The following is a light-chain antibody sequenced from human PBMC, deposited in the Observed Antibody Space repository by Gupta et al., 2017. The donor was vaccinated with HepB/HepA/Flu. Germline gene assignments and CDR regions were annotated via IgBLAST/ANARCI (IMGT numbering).Light chain of an antibody. CDR2: WAS. J-gene: IGKJ2*01. V-gene: IGKV4-1*01. CDR1: QSVFYSSNKKNY. Sequence: DIVMTQSPESLAVFLGERATINCRTSQSVFYSSNKKNYLAWYQQKPGQPPKLLISWASTRESGVPDRFSGSGSGTDFTLTISRLQAEDVAVYSCQQDYNNPHTFGQGTKLEVK. CDR3: QQDYNNPHT.